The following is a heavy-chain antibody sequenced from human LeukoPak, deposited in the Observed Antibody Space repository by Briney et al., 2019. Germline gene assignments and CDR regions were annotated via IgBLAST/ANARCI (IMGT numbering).Heavy chain of an antibody. CDR1: GDSVSSNNSA. Sequence: SQTLSLTCAISGDSVSSNNSAWNWITQSPSRGLEWLGRTYYRSKWYNDYAVSVKSLLTINPDTSKNQFSLQLNSVTPEDTAVYYCARQLGAFDIWGQGTMVTVSS. D-gene: IGHD1-1*01. V-gene: IGHV6-1*01. J-gene: IGHJ3*02. CDR3: ARQLGAFDI. CDR2: TYYRSKWYN.